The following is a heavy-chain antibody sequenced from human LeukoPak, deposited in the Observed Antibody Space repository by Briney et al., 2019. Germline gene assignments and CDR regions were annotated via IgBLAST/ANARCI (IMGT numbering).Heavy chain of an antibody. D-gene: IGHD4-23*01. CDR2: IYSGGSST. CDR1: GFTVSTNY. J-gene: IGHJ2*01. V-gene: IGHV3-66*01. Sequence: GGPLRLSCAASGFTVSTNYMSWVRQAPGRGLEWVSVIYSGGSSTYYADAVKGRFTISRGISKNTLYLQMNSLRVEDTAVYYCARDFYGGNSEVVSWHFDLWGRGTLVSVSS. CDR3: ARDFYGGNSEVVSWHFDL.